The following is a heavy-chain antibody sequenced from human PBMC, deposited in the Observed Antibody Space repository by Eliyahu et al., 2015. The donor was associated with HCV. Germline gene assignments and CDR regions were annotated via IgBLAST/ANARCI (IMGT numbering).Heavy chain of an antibody. D-gene: IGHD6-19*01. V-gene: IGHV4-59*01. CDR2: IHYSGST. Sequence: QVQLQESGPGLVKPSETLSLTCTVSGGXIXTYYWSWIRQPPGKGLEWIGYIHYSGSTNYNPSLKSRVTMSLDTSKNQFSLNLTSVTAADTAMYYCASGGGGIAVTGTGGWFDPWGQGTLATVSS. CDR1: GGXIXTYY. J-gene: IGHJ5*02. CDR3: ASGGGGIAVTGTGGWFDP.